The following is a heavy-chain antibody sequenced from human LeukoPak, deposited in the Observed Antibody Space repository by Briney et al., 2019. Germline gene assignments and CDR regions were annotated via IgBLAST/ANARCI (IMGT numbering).Heavy chain of an antibody. V-gene: IGHV3-49*03. CDR2: IRSKVYGGTP. Sequence: GSLRLSCTGSGFTFGDYAMSWFRQAPERGLEYIGFIRSKVYGGTPEYAASVRGRFTISRDDSKSITYLQMNSLKSEDTAVYYCSREGGSGWAYDYWGQGTVVTVSS. D-gene: IGHD6-19*01. CDR3: SREGGSGWAYDY. J-gene: IGHJ4*02. CDR1: GFTFGDYA.